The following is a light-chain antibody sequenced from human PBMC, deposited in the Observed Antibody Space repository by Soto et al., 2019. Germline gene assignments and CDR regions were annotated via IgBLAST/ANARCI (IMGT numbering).Light chain of an antibody. CDR1: QSVRSNY. CDR3: QQYIISPFT. V-gene: IGKV3D-20*01. Sequence: EIVLTQSPATLSLSPGERATLSCGATQSVRSNYLAWYQQKPGQAPRLLIYDASSRATGIPDRFSGSGSGTDFTLTINRLEPEDFAVYYCQQYIISPFTFGPGTKVD. J-gene: IGKJ3*01. CDR2: DAS.